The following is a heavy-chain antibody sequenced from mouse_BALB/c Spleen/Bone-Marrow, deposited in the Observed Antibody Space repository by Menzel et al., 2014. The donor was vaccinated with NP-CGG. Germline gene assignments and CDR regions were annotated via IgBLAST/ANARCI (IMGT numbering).Heavy chain of an antibody. Sequence: EVQRVESAGDLVKPGGSLKLSCAASGFTFSSYGMSWVRQTPDKRLEWVATISSGGSYAYYPDSMKGRFTISRDNAKNTLYLQMSSLKSEDTAMYYCARRGNWDGRDAMDYWGQGTSVTVSS. CDR1: GFTFSSYG. D-gene: IGHD4-1*01. CDR3: ARRGNWDGRDAMDY. CDR2: ISSGGSYA. V-gene: IGHV5-6*01. J-gene: IGHJ4*01.